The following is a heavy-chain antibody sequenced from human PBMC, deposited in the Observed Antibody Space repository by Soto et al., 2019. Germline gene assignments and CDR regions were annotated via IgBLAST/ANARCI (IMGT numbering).Heavy chain of an antibody. J-gene: IGHJ3*02. V-gene: IGHV5-51*01. CDR1: GYSFTRYW. D-gene: IGHD3-22*01. CDR2: IYPGDSDT. CDR3: ARHHHYDSSHDAFDI. Sequence: PGEFLTISCRGSGYSFTRYWIGWVRQMPGKGLEWMGIIYPGDSDTRYSPSFQGQVTISADKSISTAYLQWSSLKASDTAMYYCARHHHYDSSHDAFDIWGQGTMVTVSS.